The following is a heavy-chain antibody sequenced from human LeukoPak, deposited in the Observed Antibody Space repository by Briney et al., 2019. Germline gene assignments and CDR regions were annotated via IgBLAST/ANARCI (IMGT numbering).Heavy chain of an antibody. Sequence: PETLSLTCAVCGGSLSGYYWSWIRQPPGKGLEWIGEINHSGNTNYNPSLKSRVTMSVDTSKNHFYLELISVTAADTAVYYCARQGSGSSYYYYTLPYWGQGTLVTVSS. D-gene: IGHD1-26*01. CDR3: ARQGSGSSYYYYTLPY. CDR1: GGSLSGYY. V-gene: IGHV4-34*01. CDR2: INHSGNT. J-gene: IGHJ4*02.